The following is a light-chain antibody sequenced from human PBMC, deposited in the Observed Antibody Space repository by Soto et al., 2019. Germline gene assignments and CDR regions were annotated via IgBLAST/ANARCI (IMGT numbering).Light chain of an antibody. CDR3: QQYNSYSGT. CDR1: QSVSSSS. J-gene: IGKJ1*01. Sequence: EIVMTQSPATLSVSPGERATLSCRASQSVSSSSLAWYQQKRGQAPRLLIHDASSRATGIPDRFSGSGSGTEFTLTISSLQPDDFATYYCQQYNSYSGTFGQGTKVDIK. CDR2: DAS. V-gene: IGKV3D-15*01.